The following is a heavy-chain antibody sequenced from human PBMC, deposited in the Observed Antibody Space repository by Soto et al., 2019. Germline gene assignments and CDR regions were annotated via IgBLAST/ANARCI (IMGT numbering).Heavy chain of an antibody. CDR1: GGSISSGGYY. Sequence: QVQLQESGPGLVKPSQTLSLTCTVSGGSISSGGYYWSWIRQHPGKGLQWIGYIYYSGSTYYNPSLKSRVTISVDTYKNQFSLKLSSVTAADTAVYYCARGGTGYLGPLPFDYWGQGTLVTVSS. V-gene: IGHV4-31*03. D-gene: IGHD3-9*01. J-gene: IGHJ4*02. CDR3: ARGGTGYLGPLPFDY. CDR2: IYYSGST.